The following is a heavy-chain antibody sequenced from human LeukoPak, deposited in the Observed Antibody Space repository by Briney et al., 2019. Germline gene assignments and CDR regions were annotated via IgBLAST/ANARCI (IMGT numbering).Heavy chain of an antibody. D-gene: IGHD2-2*01. CDR2: IRYDGSNK. CDR1: GFTFSTYG. Sequence: GGSLRLSCAASGFTFSTYGLHWVRQAPGKGLEWVAFIRYDGSNKYYADSVKGRFTISRDNSKNTLYLQMNSLRAEDTAVYYCAKDPRVVTAAIVDYWGQGTLVTVSS. CDR3: AKDPRVVTAAIVDY. J-gene: IGHJ4*02. V-gene: IGHV3-30*02.